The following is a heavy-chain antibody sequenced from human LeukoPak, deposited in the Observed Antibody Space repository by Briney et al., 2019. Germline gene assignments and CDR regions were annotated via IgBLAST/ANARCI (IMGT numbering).Heavy chain of an antibody. CDR3: ARDPLSYNILTGYDYPGAFDY. D-gene: IGHD3-9*01. J-gene: IGHJ4*02. CDR1: GFTFSSYS. CDR2: ISSSSTYI. Sequence: GGSLRLSCAASGFTFSSYSVNWVRQAPGKGLEWVSYISSSSTYIYYADSVKGRFTISRDNAKNSLYLQVNSLRAEDTAVYYCARDPLSYNILTGYDYPGAFDYWGQGTLVIVSS. V-gene: IGHV3-21*01.